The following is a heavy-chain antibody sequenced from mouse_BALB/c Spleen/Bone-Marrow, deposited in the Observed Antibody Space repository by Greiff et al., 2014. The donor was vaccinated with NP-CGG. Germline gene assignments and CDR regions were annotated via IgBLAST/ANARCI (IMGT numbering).Heavy chain of an antibody. CDR3: ARWDYYGSSYRYFDV. CDR2: IDPENGNT. D-gene: IGHD1-1*01. CDR1: GFNIKDYY. J-gene: IGHJ1*01. Sequence: VQLQQSGAELVRPGALVKLSCKASGFNIKDYYMHWVKQRPEQGLEWIGWIDPENGNTIYDPKFQGKATITADTSSNTAYLQLSSPTSEDTAVYYCARWDYYGSSYRYFDVWGAGTTVTVSS. V-gene: IGHV14-1*02.